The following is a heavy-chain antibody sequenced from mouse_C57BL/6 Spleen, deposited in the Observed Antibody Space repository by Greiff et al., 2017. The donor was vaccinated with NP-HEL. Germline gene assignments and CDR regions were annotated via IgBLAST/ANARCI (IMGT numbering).Heavy chain of an antibody. Sequence: EVQLQQSGAELVRPGASVKLSCTASGFNIKDYYMHWVKQRPEQGLEWIGRIDPEDGDTEYAPKFQGKATMTADTSSNTAYLQPSSLTSEDTAVYYCTTDSSGYPLAYWGQGTLVTVSA. V-gene: IGHV14-1*01. D-gene: IGHD3-2*02. CDR3: TTDSSGYPLAY. CDR1: GFNIKDYY. CDR2: IDPEDGDT. J-gene: IGHJ3*01.